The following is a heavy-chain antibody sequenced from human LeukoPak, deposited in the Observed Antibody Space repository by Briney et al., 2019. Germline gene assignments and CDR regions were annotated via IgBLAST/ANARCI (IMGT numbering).Heavy chain of an antibody. J-gene: IGHJ4*02. Sequence: GGSLRLSCAASGFTFSSYAMHWVRQAPGKGLEWVAVISYDGSKKYYADSVKGRFTISRDNSKNTLYLQMNSLRAEDTAVYYCASSLYYYDLDYWGQGTLVTVSS. V-gene: IGHV3-30-3*01. D-gene: IGHD3-22*01. CDR2: ISYDGSKK. CDR1: GFTFSSYA. CDR3: ASSLYYYDLDY.